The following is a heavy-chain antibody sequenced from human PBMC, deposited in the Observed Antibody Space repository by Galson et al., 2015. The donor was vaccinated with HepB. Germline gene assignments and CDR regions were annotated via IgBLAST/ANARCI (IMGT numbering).Heavy chain of an antibody. CDR2: MNPNSGNT. D-gene: IGHD5-18*01. CDR1: GYTFTSYD. CDR3: ARGRVDTAMALVY. J-gene: IGHJ4*02. Sequence: SVKVSCKASGYTFTSYDINWVRQATGQGLEWMGWMNPNSGNTGYAQKFQGRVTMTRNTSISTAYMELSSLRSEDTAVYYCARGRVDTAMALVYWGQGTLVTVSS. V-gene: IGHV1-8*01.